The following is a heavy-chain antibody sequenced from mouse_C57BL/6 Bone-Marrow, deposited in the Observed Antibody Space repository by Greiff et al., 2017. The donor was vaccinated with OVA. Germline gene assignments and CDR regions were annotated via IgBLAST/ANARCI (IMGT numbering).Heavy chain of an antibody. Sequence: EVKVVESGEGLVKPGGSLKLSCAASGFTFSSYAMPWVRQTPEKRLEWVAYLSSGGDYIYYADTVKGRFTISRDNARNTLYLQMISLKSEDTAMYYCTRDLDYYGSFYWYFDVWGTGTTVTVSS. V-gene: IGHV5-9-1*02. D-gene: IGHD1-1*01. CDR1: GFTFSSYA. CDR3: TRDLDYYGSFYWYFDV. J-gene: IGHJ1*03. CDR2: LSSGGDYI.